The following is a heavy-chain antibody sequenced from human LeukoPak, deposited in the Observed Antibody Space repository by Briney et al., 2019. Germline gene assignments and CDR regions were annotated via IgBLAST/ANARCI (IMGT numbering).Heavy chain of an antibody. D-gene: IGHD3-22*01. J-gene: IGHJ4*02. V-gene: IGHV4-39*07. Sequence: SETLSLTCTVSGGSISSSSYYWGWIRQPPGKGLEWIESIYYSGSTYYNPSLKSRVTISVDTSKNQFSLKLSSVTAADTAVYYCAREGYYDSSGYYYGYWGQGTLVTVSS. CDR1: GGSISSSSYY. CDR3: AREGYYDSSGYYYGY. CDR2: IYYSGST.